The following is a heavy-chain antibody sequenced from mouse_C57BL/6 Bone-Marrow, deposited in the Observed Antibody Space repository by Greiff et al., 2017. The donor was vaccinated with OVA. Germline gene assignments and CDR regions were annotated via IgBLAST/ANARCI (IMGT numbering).Heavy chain of an antibody. V-gene: IGHV1-81*01. J-gene: IGHJ2*01. CDR2: IYPRSGNT. CDR1: GYTFTSYG. Sequence: VKLVESGAELARPGASVKLSCKASGYTFTSYGISWVKQRTGQGLEWIGEIYPRSGNTYYNEKFKGKATLTADKSSSTAYMELRSLTSEDSSVYFCARWLPYYFDYWGQGTTLTVSS. CDR3: ARWLPYYFDY. D-gene: IGHD2-2*01.